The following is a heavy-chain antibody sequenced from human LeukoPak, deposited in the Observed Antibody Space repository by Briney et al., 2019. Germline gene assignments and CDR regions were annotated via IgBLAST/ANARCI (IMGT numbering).Heavy chain of an antibody. V-gene: IGHV3-30-3*01. CDR3: ARDYYYDSSGYPDY. J-gene: IGHJ4*02. CDR1: GFTFSSYA. D-gene: IGHD3-22*01. Sequence: GGSLRLSCAASGFTFSSYAMHWVRQAPGKGLEWVAVISYDGNNKYYADSVKGRFTISRDNSKNTLYLQMNSLRAEDTAVYYCARDYYYDSSGYPDYWGQGTLVTVSS. CDR2: ISYDGNNK.